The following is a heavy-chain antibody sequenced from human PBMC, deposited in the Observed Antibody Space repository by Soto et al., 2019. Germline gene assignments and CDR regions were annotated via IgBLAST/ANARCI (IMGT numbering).Heavy chain of an antibody. D-gene: IGHD3-22*01. V-gene: IGHV1-18*01. CDR3: ARDLRDGYYNWFDP. CDR1: GYTFTSYG. CDR2: ISAYNGNT. Sequence: RASVKVSFKASGYTFTSYGISWVRQAPGQGLEWMGWISAYNGNTNYAQKLQGRVTMTTDASTSTAYMELRSLRSDDTAVYYCARDLRDGYYNWFDPWGQGTLVTVSS. J-gene: IGHJ5*02.